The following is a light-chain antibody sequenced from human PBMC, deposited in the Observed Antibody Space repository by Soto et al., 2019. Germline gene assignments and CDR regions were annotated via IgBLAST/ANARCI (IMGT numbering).Light chain of an antibody. Sequence: QSALTQPRSVSGSPGQSVTISCTGSSSDVGGYDFVSWYQQHPGKAPKLMISDVSERPSGVPDRFSGSKSANTASLTISGLQAEDEADYYCCSSAPESTYVFGSGTKVTVL. CDR1: SSDVGGYDF. V-gene: IGLV2-11*01. CDR2: DVS. CDR3: CSSAPESTYV. J-gene: IGLJ1*01.